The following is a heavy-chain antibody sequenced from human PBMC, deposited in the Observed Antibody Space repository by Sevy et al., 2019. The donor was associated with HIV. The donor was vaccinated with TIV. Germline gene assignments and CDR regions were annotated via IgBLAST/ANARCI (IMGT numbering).Heavy chain of an antibody. D-gene: IGHD2-21*01. CDR1: GFPFKDHA. CDR2: VSWNSRNI. Sequence: GGSLRLSCAASGFPFKDHAMHWVRQVPGKGLEWVSGVSWNSRNIGYADSVKGRFTISRDKARHFLYLEMNSLRPEDTAFYYCAKDINRGCDGVNCYSYYYYFYCLDVWGQGTTVTVSS. V-gene: IGHV3-9*01. J-gene: IGHJ6*02. CDR3: AKDINRGCDGVNCYSYYYYFYCLDV.